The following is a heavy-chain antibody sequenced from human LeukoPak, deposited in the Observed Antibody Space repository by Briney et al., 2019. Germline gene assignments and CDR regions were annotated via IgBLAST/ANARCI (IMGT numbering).Heavy chain of an antibody. Sequence: GASVKVSCKASGYTFTGYYMHWVRQAPGQGLEWMGWINPNSGGINYAQKFQGRVTMTRDTSISTAYMELSRLRSDDTAVYYCARDSPPGDYDYWGQGTLVTVSS. J-gene: IGHJ4*02. V-gene: IGHV1-2*02. CDR3: ARDSPPGDYDY. D-gene: IGHD4-17*01. CDR1: GYTFTGYY. CDR2: INPNSGGI.